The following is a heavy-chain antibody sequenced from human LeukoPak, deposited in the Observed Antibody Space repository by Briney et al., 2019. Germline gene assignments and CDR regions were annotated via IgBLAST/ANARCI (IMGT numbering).Heavy chain of an antibody. CDR1: GFTFSSYS. Sequence: GGSLRLSCAASGFTFSSYSMNWVRQAPGKGLEWVSSISSSSSYIYYADSVKGRFTISRDNAKNSLYLQMNGLRAEDTAVYYCARVAWPYYFDSWGQGTLVTVSS. CDR2: ISSSSSYI. CDR3: ARVAWPYYFDS. V-gene: IGHV3-21*01. J-gene: IGHJ4*02.